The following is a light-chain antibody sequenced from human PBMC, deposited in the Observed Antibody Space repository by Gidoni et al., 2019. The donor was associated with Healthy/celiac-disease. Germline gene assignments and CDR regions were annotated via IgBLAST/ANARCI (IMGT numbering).Light chain of an antibody. Sequence: SYVLTQPPSVSVAPGKTARITCGGTNIGSKSVHWYQQKPGQAPVLVVYDDSDRPSGIPERFSGSNSGNTATLTISRVEAGDEADYYCQVWDSSSDHPAVFGGGTKLTVL. V-gene: IGLV3-21*03. CDR3: QVWDSSSDHPAV. J-gene: IGLJ2*01. CDR1: NIGSKS. CDR2: DDS.